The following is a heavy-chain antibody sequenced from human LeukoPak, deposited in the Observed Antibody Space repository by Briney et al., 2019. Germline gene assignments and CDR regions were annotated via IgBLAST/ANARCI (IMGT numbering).Heavy chain of an antibody. V-gene: IGHV3-66*01. CDR2: IYSGGST. J-gene: IGHJ4*02. CDR1: GFTVSSNY. D-gene: IGHD5-12*01. Sequence: QSGGSLRLSCAASGFTVSSNYMSWVRQAQGKGLEWVSVIYSGGSTYYADSVKGRFTISRDNSKNTLYLQMNSLRAEDTAVYYCARIHLPYSGYPSYFDYWGQGTLVTVSS. CDR3: ARIHLPYSGYPSYFDY.